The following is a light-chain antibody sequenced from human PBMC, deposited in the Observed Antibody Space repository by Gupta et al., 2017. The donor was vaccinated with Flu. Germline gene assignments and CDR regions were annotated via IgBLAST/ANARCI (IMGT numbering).Light chain of an antibody. CDR1: QSVSSTY. CDR2: GTS. V-gene: IGKV3-20*01. CDR3: QQDGNAPYT. Sequence: EIVLTQSPGTLSLSPGERATLSCRASQSVSSTYLAWYQQKLGQAPMLLIYGTSSRATGIPDRFSGSGSGTDFTLTISRLEAEDFAVYYCQQDGNAPYTFGQGTKMGIK. J-gene: IGKJ2*01.